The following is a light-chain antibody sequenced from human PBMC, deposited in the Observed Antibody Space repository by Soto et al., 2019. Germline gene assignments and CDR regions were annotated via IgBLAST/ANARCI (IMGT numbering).Light chain of an antibody. CDR1: QSINTS. Sequence: DIQMTQSPSSLSASVGDRVTITCRASQSINTSLNWYQQQSGKAPKVLLYGASSLQGGVPSRFSGSGSGSDFTLTITSLQPEDFAIYYCQQTYSPPSITFGQGTRLEI. CDR2: GAS. J-gene: IGKJ5*01. V-gene: IGKV1-39*01. CDR3: QQTYSPPSIT.